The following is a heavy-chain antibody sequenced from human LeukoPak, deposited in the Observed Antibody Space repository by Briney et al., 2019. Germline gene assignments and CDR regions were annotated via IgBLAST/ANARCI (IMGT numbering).Heavy chain of an antibody. V-gene: IGHV3-33*01. CDR1: GFTFSSYG. Sequence: GGSLRLSCAASGFTFSSYGMHWVRQAPGKGLEWVAVIWYDGSNKYYADSVKGRFTISRDNSKNTLYLQMNSLRAEDTAVYYCAREDRAYYDSSGPGYWGQGTLVTVSS. CDR3: AREDRAYYDSSGPGY. D-gene: IGHD3-22*01. CDR2: IWYDGSNK. J-gene: IGHJ4*02.